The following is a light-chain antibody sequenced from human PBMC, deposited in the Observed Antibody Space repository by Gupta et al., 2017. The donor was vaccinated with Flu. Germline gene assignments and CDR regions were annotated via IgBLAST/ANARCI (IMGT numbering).Light chain of an antibody. Sequence: QSALTQPASVSGSPGQSITISCTGTSRDVGGYDYVSWYLQHPGKAPTVLIFEVTNRPSGVSNRFSGPKSGHTASLTISGLQAEDEGDYYCSSYTSRSTYIFGTGTKVTVL. CDR3: SSYTSRSTYI. CDR1: SRDVGGYDY. J-gene: IGLJ1*01. V-gene: IGLV2-14*01. CDR2: EVT.